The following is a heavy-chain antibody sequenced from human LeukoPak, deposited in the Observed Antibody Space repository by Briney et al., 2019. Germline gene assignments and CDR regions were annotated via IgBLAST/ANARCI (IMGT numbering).Heavy chain of an antibody. D-gene: IGHD2-8*01. Sequence: ASVKVSCKASGYTFTGYYMHWVRQAPGQGLEWMGWINPNSGGTSYAQKFQGRVTMTRDMSTSTVYMELSSLRSEDTAVYYCARGEYCTNGVCYSSWFDPWGQGTLVTVSS. CDR3: ARGEYCTNGVCYSSWFDP. CDR1: GYTFTGYY. J-gene: IGHJ5*02. CDR2: INPNSGGT. V-gene: IGHV1-2*02.